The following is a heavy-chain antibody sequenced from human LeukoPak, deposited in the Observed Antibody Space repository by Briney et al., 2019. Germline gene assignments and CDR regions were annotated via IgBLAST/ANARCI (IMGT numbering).Heavy chain of an antibody. CDR2: IRSKAYGGTT. D-gene: IGHD3-3*01. V-gene: IGHV3-49*04. CDR1: GGTFSSYA. J-gene: IGHJ6*03. CDR3: IRDMSVGDYYYYMDV. Sequence: SCKASGGTFSSYAMSWVRQAPGKGLEWVGFIRSKAYGGTTEYAASVKGRFTISRDDSKRIAYLQMNSLKTEDTAVYYCIRDMSVGDYYYYMDVWGKGTTVTVSS.